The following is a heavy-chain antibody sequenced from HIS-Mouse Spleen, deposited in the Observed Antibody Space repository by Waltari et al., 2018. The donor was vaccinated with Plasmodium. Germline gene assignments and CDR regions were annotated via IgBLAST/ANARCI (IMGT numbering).Heavy chain of an antibody. CDR3: ARSLGDDY. D-gene: IGHD3-16*01. Sequence: QVQLVQSGAEVKKPGASVQVTCKPSGDTLPSYGLSWVRQAPGQGLEWMGWISAYNGNTNYAQKLQGRVTMTTDTSTSTAYMKLRSLRSDDTAVYYCARSLGDDYWGQGTLVTVSS. CDR2: ISAYNGNT. J-gene: IGHJ4*02. V-gene: IGHV1-18*01. CDR1: GDTLPSYG.